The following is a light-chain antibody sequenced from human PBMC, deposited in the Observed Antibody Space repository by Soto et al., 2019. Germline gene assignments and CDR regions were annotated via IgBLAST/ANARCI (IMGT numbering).Light chain of an antibody. V-gene: IGLV2-14*01. Sequence: QSALTQPASVSGSPGQSITISCTGTSSDVGAYNYISWYQQHPGKAPKLMISEVSDRPSGVSNRFSGSKSGNTASLTISGLQPEDEADYSCSSYTSSNTLVFGGGTQLTVL. CDR2: EVS. J-gene: IGLJ2*01. CDR1: SSDVGAYNY. CDR3: SSYTSSNTLV.